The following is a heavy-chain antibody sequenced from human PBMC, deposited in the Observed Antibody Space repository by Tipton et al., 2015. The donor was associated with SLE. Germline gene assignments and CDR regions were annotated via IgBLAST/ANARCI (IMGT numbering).Heavy chain of an antibody. CDR1: GGSISRHY. J-gene: IGHJ3*02. V-gene: IGHV4-59*11. CDR2: IYYSGST. D-gene: IGHD3-22*01. Sequence: TLSLTCTVSGGSISRHYWSWIRQPPGKGLEWIGYIYYSGSTNYSPSPKSRVTISVDTSKNQFSLKLTPVTTADTAVYYCAREKSGYYDTLGAFDIWGQGTMVTVSS. CDR3: AREKSGYYDTLGAFDI.